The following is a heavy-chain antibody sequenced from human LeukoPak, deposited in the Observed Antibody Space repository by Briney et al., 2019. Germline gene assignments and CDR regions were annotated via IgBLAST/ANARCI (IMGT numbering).Heavy chain of an antibody. D-gene: IGHD5-24*01. Sequence: PSETLSLTCTVSGGSISSLYCSWVRQPPGKGLGWIGYIDYSGSTNYNPSLKSRVTISVDTSKTQFSLKLSSVTAADTAVYYCARDSGRWLQFHWFDPWGQGTLVTVSS. V-gene: IGHV4-59*01. CDR1: GGSISSLY. CDR2: IDYSGST. J-gene: IGHJ5*02. CDR3: ARDSGRWLQFHWFDP.